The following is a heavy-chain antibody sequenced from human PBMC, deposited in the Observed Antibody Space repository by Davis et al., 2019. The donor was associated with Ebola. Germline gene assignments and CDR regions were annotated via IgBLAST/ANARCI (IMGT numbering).Heavy chain of an antibody. V-gene: IGHV3-30*03. J-gene: IGHJ6*02. CDR1: GFTFSSYG. CDR3: ARVFCSGGSCYAYYGMDV. CDR2: ISYDGSNK. Sequence: GESLKISCAASGFTFSSYGMHWVRQAPGKGLEWVAVISYDGSNKYYADSVKGRFTISRDNSKNTLYLQMNSLRAEDTAVYYCARVFCSGGSCYAYYGMDVWGQGTTVTVSS. D-gene: IGHD2-15*01.